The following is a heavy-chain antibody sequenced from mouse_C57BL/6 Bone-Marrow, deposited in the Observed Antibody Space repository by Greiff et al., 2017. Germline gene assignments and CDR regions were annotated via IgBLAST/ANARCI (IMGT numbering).Heavy chain of an antibody. D-gene: IGHD1-1*01. CDR2: ISSGSSTI. Sequence: EVNLVESGGGLVKPGGSLKLSCAASGFTFSDYGMHWVRQAPEKGLEWVAYISSGSSTIYYADTVKGRFTISRDNAKNTLFLQMTSLRSEDTAMYYCARIYYYGSSYVWGTGTTVTVSS. CDR1: GFTFSDYG. CDR3: ARIYYYGSSYV. J-gene: IGHJ1*03. V-gene: IGHV5-17*01.